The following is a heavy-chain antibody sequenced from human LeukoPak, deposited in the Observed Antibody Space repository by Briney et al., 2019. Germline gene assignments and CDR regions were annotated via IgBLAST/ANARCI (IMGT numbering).Heavy chain of an antibody. D-gene: IGHD6-13*01. J-gene: IGHJ3*02. V-gene: IGHV3-53*01. CDR3: ATAGYSDAFDI. CDR2: IYSGGST. Sequence: PGGSLRLSCAASGFTVSSNYMSWVRQAPGKGLEWVSVIYSGGSTYYADSVKGRFTISRDNSKNTLHLQMNSLRAEDTAVYYCATAGYSDAFDIWGQGTMVTVSS. CDR1: GFTVSSNY.